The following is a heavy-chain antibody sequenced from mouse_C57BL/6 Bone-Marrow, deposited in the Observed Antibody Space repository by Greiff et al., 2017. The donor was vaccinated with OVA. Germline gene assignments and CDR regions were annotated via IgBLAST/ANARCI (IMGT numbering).Heavy chain of an antibody. CDR1: GYAFSSSW. Sequence: VNLVESGPELVKPGASVKISCKASGYAFSSSWMNWVKQRPGKGLEWIGRIYPGDGDTNYNGKFKGKATLTADKSSSTAYMQLSSLTSEDSAVYFCARIYYDYFDYWGQGTTLTVSS. CDR2: IYPGDGDT. CDR3: ARIYYDYFDY. V-gene: IGHV1-82*01. J-gene: IGHJ2*01. D-gene: IGHD2-4*01.